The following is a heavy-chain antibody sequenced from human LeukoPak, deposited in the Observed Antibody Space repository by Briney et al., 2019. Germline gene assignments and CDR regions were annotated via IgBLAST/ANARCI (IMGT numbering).Heavy chain of an antibody. CDR1: GGSLSHHY. D-gene: IGHD3-3*01. V-gene: IGHV4-4*07. Sequence: SETLSLTCKVSGGSLSHHYWSWIRQPAGKGLEWIGRLYTRGATDYNPSLQGRVTMSMDTSKNQFSLNVSSVTAADTAVYYCARDNDFWSGYTGPDSWGPGTLVTVSS. CDR2: LYTRGAT. CDR3: ARDNDFWSGYTGPDS. J-gene: IGHJ4*02.